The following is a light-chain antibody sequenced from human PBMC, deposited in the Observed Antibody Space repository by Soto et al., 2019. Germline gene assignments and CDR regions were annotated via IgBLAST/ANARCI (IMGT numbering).Light chain of an antibody. V-gene: IGKV3-20*01. Sequence: EIVMTQSPGTLSLSPGERATLSCRASQSVSSRLAWYQQKPGQAPRLLISGASSRATGIPDRFSGSGFGTDFTLTISRLEPEDFALYYCQHYAGGSRINFGQGTRLEIK. CDR2: GAS. CDR1: QSVSSR. CDR3: QHYAGGSRIN. J-gene: IGKJ5*01.